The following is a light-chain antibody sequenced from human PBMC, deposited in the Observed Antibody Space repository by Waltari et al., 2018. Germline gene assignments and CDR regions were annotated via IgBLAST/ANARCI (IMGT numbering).Light chain of an antibody. CDR2: GKN. V-gene: IGLV3-19*01. J-gene: IGLJ2*01. CDR1: SLRSYC. Sequence: SSELTQDPAVSVALGQTGRITCQGDSLRSYCASWYQQKPGQAPVLVIYGKNNRPSGIPDRFSGSSSGNTASLTITGAQAEDEADYYCNSRDSSGNHPVVFGGGTKLTVL. CDR3: NSRDSSGNHPVV.